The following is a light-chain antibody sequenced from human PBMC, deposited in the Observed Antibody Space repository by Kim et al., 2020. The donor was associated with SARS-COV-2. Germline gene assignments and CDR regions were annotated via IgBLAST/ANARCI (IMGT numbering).Light chain of an antibody. V-gene: IGLV2-14*04. Sequence: GQSFTISCTGTSSDVGGYNYVSWYQQHPGKAPKLMIYDVSKRPSGVSNRFSGSKSGNTASLTISGLQAEDEADYYCSSYTSSSLVVFGGGTQLTVL. CDR1: SSDVGGYNY. CDR3: SSYTSSSLVV. CDR2: DVS. J-gene: IGLJ2*01.